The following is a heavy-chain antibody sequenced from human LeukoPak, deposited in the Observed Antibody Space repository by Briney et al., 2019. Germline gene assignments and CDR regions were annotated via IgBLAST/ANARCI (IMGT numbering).Heavy chain of an antibody. J-gene: IGHJ4*02. CDR2: IWYDGNYK. CDR1: GLTVSSSY. Sequence: GGSLRLSCAASGLTVSSSYMSWVRQAPGKGLEWVAVIWYDGNYKYFADSVKGRFTISRDNPKNTLYLQMNSLRAEDTAVYYCARGGRGAAAGTALFDYWGQGTLVTVSS. CDR3: ARGGRGAAAGTALFDY. V-gene: IGHV3-33*08. D-gene: IGHD6-13*01.